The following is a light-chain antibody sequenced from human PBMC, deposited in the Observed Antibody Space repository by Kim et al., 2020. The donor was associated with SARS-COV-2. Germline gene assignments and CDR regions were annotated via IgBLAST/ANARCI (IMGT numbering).Light chain of an antibody. CDR3: SSFTSSNTWV. CDR2: DVS. Sequence: GQSITIHCTGNSSDIGTYNYVSWYQQHPDIAPKLMIFDVSKRPSGVSDRFSGSKSGNMASLTISGLQAEDEAHYYCSSFTSSNTWVFGGGTKVTVL. J-gene: IGLJ3*02. CDR1: SSDIGTYNY. V-gene: IGLV2-14*03.